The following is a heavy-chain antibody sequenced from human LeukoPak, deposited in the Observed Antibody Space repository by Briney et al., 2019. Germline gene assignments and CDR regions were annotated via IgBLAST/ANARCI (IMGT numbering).Heavy chain of an antibody. D-gene: IGHD3-16*01. CDR1: GFTFSTYV. CDR3: ARDQSSPYVS. CDR2: ISVGAEYI. Sequence: GGSLRLSCAASGFTFSTYVMNWFRQAPGKGLEWVSTISVGAEYIFYADSVKGRFTISRDNSKNTLYLQMNSLRAEDTAVYYCARDQSSPYVSWGQGTLVTVSS. J-gene: IGHJ4*02. V-gene: IGHV3-23*01.